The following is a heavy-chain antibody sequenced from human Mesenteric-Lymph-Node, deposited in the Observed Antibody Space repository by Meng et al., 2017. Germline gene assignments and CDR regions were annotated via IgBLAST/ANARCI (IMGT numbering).Heavy chain of an antibody. Sequence: QHVQEYGPGLGTTWDALYLTCSVSGVSISTRGYYWGWIRPPPGKGLEWIGSIGHSGFTYYTPSLKSRVTVSIDTSRNQFSLKLSSLTAADTAVYYCARHVYGDSYGFWGQGTLVTVSS. J-gene: IGHJ4*02. CDR1: GVSISTRGYY. D-gene: IGHD4-17*01. V-gene: IGHV4-39*01. CDR3: ARHVYGDSYGF. CDR2: IGHSGFT.